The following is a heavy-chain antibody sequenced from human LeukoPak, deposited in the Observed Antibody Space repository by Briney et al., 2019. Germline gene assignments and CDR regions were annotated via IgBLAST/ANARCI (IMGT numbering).Heavy chain of an antibody. D-gene: IGHD3-22*01. CDR1: GFTLSTYW. Sequence: PGGSLRLSCAASGFTLSTYWMHWLRQSPGEGLVWVSRINSDESSSAYADSVKGRFTISRDNAKNTLSLQMNSLRAEDTAVYYCARDPDSYHSGAYYSFFDYWGQGILVTVSS. V-gene: IGHV3-74*01. J-gene: IGHJ4*02. CDR2: INSDESSS. CDR3: ARDPDSYHSGAYYSFFDY.